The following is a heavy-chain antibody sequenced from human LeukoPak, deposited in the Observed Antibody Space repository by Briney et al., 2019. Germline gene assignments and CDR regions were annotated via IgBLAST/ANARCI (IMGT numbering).Heavy chain of an antibody. CDR3: ARGRSSSPPLDYYYMDV. CDR2: IIPIFGTA. D-gene: IGHD6-13*01. V-gene: IGHV1-69*05. J-gene: IGHJ6*03. CDR1: GGTFSSYA. Sequence: ASVKVSCTASGGTFSSYAISWVRQAPGQGLEWMGGIIPIFGTANYAQKFQGRVTITTDESTSTAYMELSSLRSEDTAVYYCARGRSSSPPLDYYYMDVWGKGTTVTVSS.